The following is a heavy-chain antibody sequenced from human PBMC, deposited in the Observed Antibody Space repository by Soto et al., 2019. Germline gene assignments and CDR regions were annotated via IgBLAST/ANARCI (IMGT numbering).Heavy chain of an antibody. V-gene: IGHV1-46*01. J-gene: IGHJ4*02. CDR2: INPTGGST. CDR1: GYPFTSYY. Sequence: QVQLVQSGAEVKKPGASVRVSCSASGYPFTSYYVHWVRQAPGQGLEWMGIINPTGGSTSYTQKFQGRVTMTRDTSTSTVHMELSSLRSEDTAVYYCARDSHNDFWSGYHPGCFDHWGQGTLVTVSS. CDR3: ARDSHNDFWSGYHPGCFDH. D-gene: IGHD3-3*01.